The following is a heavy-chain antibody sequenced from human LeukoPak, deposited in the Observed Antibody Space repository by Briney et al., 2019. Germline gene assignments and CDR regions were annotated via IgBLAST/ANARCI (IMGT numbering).Heavy chain of an antibody. CDR3: AQEPLAGFDY. J-gene: IGHJ4*02. D-gene: IGHD1-14*01. CDR2: ISGSGGST. CDR1: GFTFSSYA. Sequence: PGGSLRLSCAASGFTFSSYAMSWVRQAPGKGLEWVAAISGSGGSTYYADSVKGRFTISRDNSKNTLYLQMNSLTAEDTAVYYCAQEPLAGFDYWGQGTLVTVSS. V-gene: IGHV3-23*01.